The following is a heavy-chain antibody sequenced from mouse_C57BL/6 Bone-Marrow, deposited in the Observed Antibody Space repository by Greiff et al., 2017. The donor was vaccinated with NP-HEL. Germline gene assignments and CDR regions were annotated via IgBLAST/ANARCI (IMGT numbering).Heavy chain of an antibody. V-gene: IGHV5-4*01. CDR1: GFTFSSYA. CDR3: ARDRVLLRFFDY. D-gene: IGHD1-1*01. J-gene: IGHJ2*01. Sequence: VMLVESGGGLVKPGGSLKLSCAASGFTFSSYAMSWVRQTPEKRLEWVAIISDGGSYTYYPDNVKGRFTISRDNAKNNLYLQMSHLKSEDTAMYYCARDRVLLRFFDYWGQGTTLTVSS. CDR2: ISDGGSYT.